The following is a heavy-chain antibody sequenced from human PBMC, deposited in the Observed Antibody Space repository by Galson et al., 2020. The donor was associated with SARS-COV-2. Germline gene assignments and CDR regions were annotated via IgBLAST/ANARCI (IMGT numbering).Heavy chain of an antibody. J-gene: IGHJ5*02. Sequence: ASVKVSCKVSGYTLTELSMHWVRQAPGKGLEWMGGFDPEDGETIYAQKFQGRVTMTEDTSTDTAYMELSSLRSEDTAVSYCATGAGYSSGWSLGWFDPWGQGTLVTVSS. V-gene: IGHV1-24*01. D-gene: IGHD6-19*01. CDR3: ATGAGYSSGWSLGWFDP. CDR2: FDPEDGET. CDR1: GYTLTELS.